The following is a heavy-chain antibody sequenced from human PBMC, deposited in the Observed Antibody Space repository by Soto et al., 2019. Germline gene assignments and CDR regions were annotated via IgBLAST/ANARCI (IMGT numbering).Heavy chain of an antibody. V-gene: IGHV3-23*01. D-gene: IGHD3-3*01. Sequence: LRLSCVASGFSFSSGYAMSWVRQAPGKGLECVSSIVCVCCTTYFANSVKGRFTISRDNSRNTLYLQMSSLRADDTALYYCAKQWGGPTYFYAMDXWGQGTTVTVS. CDR1: GFSFSSGYA. J-gene: IGHJ6*02. CDR2: IVCVCCTT. CDR3: AKQWGGPTYFYAMDX.